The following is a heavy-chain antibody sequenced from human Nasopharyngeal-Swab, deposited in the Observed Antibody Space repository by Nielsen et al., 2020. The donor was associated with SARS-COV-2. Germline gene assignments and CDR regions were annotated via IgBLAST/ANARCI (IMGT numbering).Heavy chain of an antibody. Sequence: GESLKISCAASGFTFSSYGMHWVRQAPGKGLEWVSSISSSSSYIYYADSAKGRFTISRDNAKNSLYLQMNSLRAEDTAVYYCARDGLDYDFWSAYFMDVWGQGTTVTVSS. J-gene: IGHJ6*02. CDR3: ARDGLDYDFWSAYFMDV. D-gene: IGHD3-3*01. CDR1: GFTFSSYG. CDR2: ISSSSSYI. V-gene: IGHV3-21*01.